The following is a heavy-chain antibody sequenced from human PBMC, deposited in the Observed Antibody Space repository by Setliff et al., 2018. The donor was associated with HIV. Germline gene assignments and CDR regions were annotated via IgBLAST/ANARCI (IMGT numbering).Heavy chain of an antibody. CDR3: ARGPNRYSGTYSYYYYMDV. CDR2: ISYDESNK. D-gene: IGHD1-26*01. V-gene: IGHV3-30*03. CDR1: GFTFSNCH. J-gene: IGHJ6*03. Sequence: LRLSCAASGFTFSNCHMTWVRQAPGKGLEWVTVISYDESNKYYGDSVKGRFTISRDNSKNTLYLQMNSLRAEDTAVYYCARGPNRYSGTYSYYYYMDVWGKGTTVTVSS.